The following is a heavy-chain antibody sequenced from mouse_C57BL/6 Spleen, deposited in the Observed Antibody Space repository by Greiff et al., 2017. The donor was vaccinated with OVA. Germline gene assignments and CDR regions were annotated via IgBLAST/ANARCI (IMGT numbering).Heavy chain of an antibody. V-gene: IGHV5-4*01. Sequence: EVKLVESGGGLVKPGGSLKLSCAASGFTFSSYAMSWVRQTPEKRLEWVATISDGGSYTYYPDNVKGRFTISRDNAKNNLYLQMSHLKSEDTAMYYCAREGETGLFDYWGQGTTLTVSS. CDR2: ISDGGSYT. CDR1: GFTFSSYA. CDR3: AREGETGLFDY. J-gene: IGHJ2*01. D-gene: IGHD4-1*01.